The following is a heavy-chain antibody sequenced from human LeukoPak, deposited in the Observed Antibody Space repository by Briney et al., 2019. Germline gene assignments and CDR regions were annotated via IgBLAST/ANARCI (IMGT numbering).Heavy chain of an antibody. CDR1: GYIFSTYW. CDR3: ARGRECSGTGCYLPGIY. Sequence: GGSLRLSCVGSGYIFSTYWMNWVRQAPGKGLEWVANIKQDGSEKYHVDSVKGRFTISRDNAKNSLYLQMDSLRVEGTAVYYCARGRECSGTGCYLPGIYWGQGILVTVSS. D-gene: IGHD2-2*01. V-gene: IGHV3-7*01. CDR2: IKQDGSEK. J-gene: IGHJ4*02.